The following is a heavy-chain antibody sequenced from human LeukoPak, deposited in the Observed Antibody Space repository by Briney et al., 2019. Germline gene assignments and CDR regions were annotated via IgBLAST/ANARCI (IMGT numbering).Heavy chain of an antibody. CDR1: GFTFSSYW. CDR2: IKQDGSDK. D-gene: IGHD1-1*01. Sequence: GGSLRLSCTASGFTFSSYWMSWVRQAPGKGLEWVANIKQDGSDKNYVDSVKGRFTISKDNAKNLLSLEMNGLRAEDTAVYYCATYKNQLRTVYFDYWGQGTLVTVSS. J-gene: IGHJ4*02. V-gene: IGHV3-7*02. CDR3: ATYKNQLRTVYFDY.